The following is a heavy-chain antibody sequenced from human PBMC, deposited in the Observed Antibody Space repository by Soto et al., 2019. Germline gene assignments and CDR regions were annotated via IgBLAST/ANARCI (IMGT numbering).Heavy chain of an antibody. D-gene: IGHD2-15*01. V-gene: IGHV4-59*08. CDR3: ARHCSGGSCFSPFDY. J-gene: IGHJ4*02. CDR1: GGSISSYY. Sequence: SETLSLTCTVSGGSISSYYWSWFRQPPGKGLEWIGYVYYSGSTKYNPSSQSRVTISVDTSKNQFSLKLTSVTAADTAVYYCARHCSGGSCFSPFDYWGQGTQVTVSS. CDR2: VYYSGST.